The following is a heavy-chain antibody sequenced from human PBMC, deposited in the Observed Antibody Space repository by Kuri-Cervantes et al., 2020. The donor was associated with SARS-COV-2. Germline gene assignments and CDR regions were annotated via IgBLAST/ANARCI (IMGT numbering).Heavy chain of an antibody. V-gene: IGHV4-59*01. J-gene: IGHJ6*03. D-gene: IGHD6-19*01. CDR1: GGSISTYY. Sequence: GSLRLSCTVSGGSISTYYWTWIRQPPGKGLEWIGYVYYSGSTNYNPSLKSRVTISVDTSKNQFSLKLSSVTAADTAVYYCARCPSSGWYGDGNKLLRSYYYYMDVWGKGTTVTVSS. CDR3: ARCPSSGWYGDGNKLLRSYYYYMDV. CDR2: VYYSGST.